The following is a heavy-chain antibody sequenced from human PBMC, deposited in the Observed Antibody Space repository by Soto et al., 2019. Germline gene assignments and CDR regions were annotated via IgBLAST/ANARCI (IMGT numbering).Heavy chain of an antibody. CDR3: VRSYYDSTGFAVDP. V-gene: IGHV4-59*02. D-gene: IGHD3-22*01. CDR1: GASVSHGY. Sequence: QMQLQASGPGLVKPSETLSLTCNVSGASVSHGYWSWIRQPPGKVLEWIGFMYFGGSFNYNPSLTSRATISVATSKNQFSMKLTSVTASDTAVYYCVRSYYDSTGFAVDPWGQGTLVTVSS. J-gene: IGHJ5*02. CDR2: MYFGGSF.